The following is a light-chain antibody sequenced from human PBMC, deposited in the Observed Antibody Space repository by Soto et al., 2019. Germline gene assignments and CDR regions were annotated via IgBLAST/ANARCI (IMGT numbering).Light chain of an antibody. CDR3: QHYCSSPIT. J-gene: IGKJ5*01. CDR2: GAS. CDR1: QSVNSR. Sequence: EIVLTQSPGTLSLSPGERATLSCRASQSVNSRLAWYQHKPGQAPRLLISGASSRATGIPDRFSGSGSATDFTLTISRLEPEDFALYYCQHYCSSPITFGQGTRLEIK. V-gene: IGKV3-20*01.